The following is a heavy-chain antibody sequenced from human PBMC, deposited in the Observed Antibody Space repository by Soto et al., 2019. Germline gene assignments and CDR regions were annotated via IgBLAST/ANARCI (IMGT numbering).Heavy chain of an antibody. Sequence: ASVKVSCKASGYTFTSYYMHWVRQAPGQGLEWMGIINPSGGSTSYAQKFQGRVTMTRDTSTSTVYMEPSSLRSEDTAVYYCARVGVLYGMDVWGQGTTVTVSS. J-gene: IGHJ6*02. CDR3: ARVGVLYGMDV. CDR1: GYTFTSYY. D-gene: IGHD3-3*01. V-gene: IGHV1-46*01. CDR2: INPSGGST.